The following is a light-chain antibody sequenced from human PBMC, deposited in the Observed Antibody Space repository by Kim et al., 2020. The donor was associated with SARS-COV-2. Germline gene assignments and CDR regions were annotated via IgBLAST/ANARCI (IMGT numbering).Light chain of an antibody. J-gene: IGKJ4*01. CDR3: QQYLSASPSVS. V-gene: IGKV1-5*01. CDR1: ENIDRW. Sequence: SVGDRVTITCRASENIDRWLAWYQQKPGKAPKLLIYYVSSLESGVPSRFSGSVSGTEFTLTISSLQPDDFATYFCQQYLSASPSVSFGGGTKV. CDR2: YVS.